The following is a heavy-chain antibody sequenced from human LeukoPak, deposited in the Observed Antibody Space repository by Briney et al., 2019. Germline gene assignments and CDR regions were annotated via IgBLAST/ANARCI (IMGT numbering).Heavy chain of an antibody. CDR2: INHSGST. V-gene: IGHV4-34*01. D-gene: IGHD3-3*01. CDR1: GGSFSGYY. J-gene: IGHJ4*02. Sequence: SETLSLTCAVYGGSFSGYYWSWIRQPPGKGLEWIGEINHSGSTNHNPSLKSRVTISVDTSKNQFSLKLSSVTAADTAVYYCARGRGYDFWGGYSGHYFDYWGQGTLVTVSS. CDR3: ARGRGYDFWGGYSGHYFDY.